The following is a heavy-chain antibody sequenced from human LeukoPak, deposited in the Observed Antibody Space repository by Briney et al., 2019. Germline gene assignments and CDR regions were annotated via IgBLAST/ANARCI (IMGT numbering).Heavy chain of an antibody. CDR1: GYSFTTFA. CDR3: ARSSWIQQSSDF. D-gene: IGHD5-18*01. V-gene: IGHV7-4-1*02. Sequence: GESLKISCKASGYSFTTFAVNWVRQAPGQGLEWMGWINTNTGNPTYAQDFTGRFVFSLDTSVTTTFLEISSLKAEDTAIYYCARSSWIQQSSDFWGQGTLVTVSS. CDR2: INTNTGNP. J-gene: IGHJ4*02.